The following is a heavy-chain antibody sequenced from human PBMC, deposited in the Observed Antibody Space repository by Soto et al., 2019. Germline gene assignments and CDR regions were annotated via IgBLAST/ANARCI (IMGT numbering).Heavy chain of an antibody. J-gene: IGHJ4*02. CDR1: GFTFARYA. Sequence: QGELVQSGAEVKKPGASVKVSCKASGFTFARYAISWMRQAPGQGLEWMGWISAYNGNTNYAQKLQGRVTMTTDTSTSTAYMELRSLRSDDTAVYYCARDPPPPDYWGQGTLVTVSS. CDR3: ARDPPPPDY. CDR2: ISAYNGNT. V-gene: IGHV1-18*01.